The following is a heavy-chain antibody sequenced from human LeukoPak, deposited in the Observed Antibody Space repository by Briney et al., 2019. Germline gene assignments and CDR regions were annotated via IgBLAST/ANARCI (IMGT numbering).Heavy chain of an antibody. CDR3: ARDRYGDPFDY. D-gene: IGHD4-17*01. V-gene: IGHV4-59*01. CDR2: IYYSVST. CDR1: GGSISSYY. Sequence: SETLSLTCTVAGGSISSYYWSWIRQPPGKELDLIGYIYYSVSTNYNPSLKTRVTISVDTSKNQSSLKLSSVPAADTAVYYCARDRYGDPFDYWGQGTLVTVFS. J-gene: IGHJ4*02.